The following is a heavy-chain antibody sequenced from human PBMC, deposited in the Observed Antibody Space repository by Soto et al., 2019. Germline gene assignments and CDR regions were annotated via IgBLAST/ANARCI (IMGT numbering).Heavy chain of an antibody. V-gene: IGHV5-51*01. Sequence: PGESLKISCKGPGYSFTSYWIGWVRQMPGKGLEWMGIIYPGDSDTRYSPSFQGQVTISADKSISTAYLQWSSLKASDTAMYYCARLGPSTVTTTYNWFDPWGQGTLVTVSS. CDR2: IYPGDSDT. CDR1: GYSFTSYW. J-gene: IGHJ5*02. D-gene: IGHD4-17*01. CDR3: ARLGPSTVTTTYNWFDP.